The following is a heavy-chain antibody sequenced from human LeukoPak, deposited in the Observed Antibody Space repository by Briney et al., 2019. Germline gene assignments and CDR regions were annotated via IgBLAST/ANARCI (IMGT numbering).Heavy chain of an antibody. Sequence: SETLSLTCTVSGVSTTNGIYYWAWIRQPPGKGLEWIGSVHNVGSTYYNLSLRSRLTISVDTSKNQFSLKLSSVTAADTAVYYCARHIVRPTMLIEYWGQGILVTVSS. V-gene: IGHV4-39*01. CDR2: VHNVGST. J-gene: IGHJ4*02. CDR3: ARHIVRPTMLIEY. CDR1: GVSTTNGIYY. D-gene: IGHD3-16*01.